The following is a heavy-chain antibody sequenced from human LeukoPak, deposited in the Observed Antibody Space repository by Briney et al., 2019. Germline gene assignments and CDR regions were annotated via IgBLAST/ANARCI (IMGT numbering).Heavy chain of an antibody. Sequence: GGSLRLSCAASGFTVSSNYMNWVRQAPGKGLEWGSVIYSGGGTYYADSVKGRFTISRDNSKNTLYLQMYSLRADDTAVYYCAGASPGRVAAGNFYAMDVWGQGTTVTVSS. CDR2: IYSGGGT. V-gene: IGHV3-53*01. D-gene: IGHD6-13*01. CDR3: AGASPGRVAAGNFYAMDV. CDR1: GFTVSSNY. J-gene: IGHJ6*02.